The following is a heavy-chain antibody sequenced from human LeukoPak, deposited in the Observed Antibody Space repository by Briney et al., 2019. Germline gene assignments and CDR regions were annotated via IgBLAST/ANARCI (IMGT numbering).Heavy chain of an antibody. Sequence: PSETLSLTCAVYGGSFSGYYWSWIRQPPGKGLEWIGEINHSGSTNYNPSLKSRVTISVDTSKNQFSLKLSSVTAADTAVYYCARGRFDSPTVTGPGLDIWGQGTMVTVSS. CDR3: ARGRFDSPTVTGPGLDI. J-gene: IGHJ3*02. CDR1: GGSFSGYY. V-gene: IGHV4-34*01. D-gene: IGHD4-17*01. CDR2: INHSGST.